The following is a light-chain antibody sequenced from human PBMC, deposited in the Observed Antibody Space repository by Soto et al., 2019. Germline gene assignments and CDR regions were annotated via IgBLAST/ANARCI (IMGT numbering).Light chain of an antibody. CDR1: QSVSSN. Sequence: EIVMTQSPATLSVSPGERATLSCWASQSVSSNLAWYQQKPGQAPRLLIYSASTRATGIPARFSGSGSGTEFTLTISSLQSEDFAIYYCHQYYNWPPYTFGQGTKVDIK. V-gene: IGKV3-15*01. CDR3: HQYYNWPPYT. J-gene: IGKJ1*01. CDR2: SAS.